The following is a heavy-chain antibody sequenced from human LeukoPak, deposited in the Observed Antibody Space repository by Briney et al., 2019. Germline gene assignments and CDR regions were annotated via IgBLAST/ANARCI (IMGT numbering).Heavy chain of an antibody. CDR2: ISTSGSYT. D-gene: IGHD5-12*01. CDR3: AKEGYSGYYAFDI. V-gene: IGHV3-21*05. CDR1: GFTFSSYG. Sequence: NPGGSLRLSCAASGFTFSSYGMHWVRQAPGKGLEWVSYISTSGSYTNYADSVKGRFTISRDNAKNSLYLQMNSLRADDTAMYYCAKEGYSGYYAFDIWGQGTMVTVSS. J-gene: IGHJ3*02.